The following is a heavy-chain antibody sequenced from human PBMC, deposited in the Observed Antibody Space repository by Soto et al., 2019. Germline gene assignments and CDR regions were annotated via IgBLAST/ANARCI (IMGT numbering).Heavy chain of an antibody. D-gene: IGHD3-22*01. CDR2: VYHSGAT. CDR3: VRNGYYSLDV. J-gene: IGHJ6*02. Sequence: QVQLQESGPGLVRPSGTLSLTCAVSGDSIIGTGWWSWVRQSAGKGLDWIGEVYHSGATNYNPSLKSRVTISVDTSRNQFSLNLGSVTAADTAVYYCVRNGYYSLDVWGQGNTVTVSS. V-gene: IGHV4-4*02. CDR1: GDSIIGTGW.